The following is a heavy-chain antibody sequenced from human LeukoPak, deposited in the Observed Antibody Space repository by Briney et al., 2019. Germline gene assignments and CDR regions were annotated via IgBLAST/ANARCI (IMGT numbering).Heavy chain of an antibody. CDR3: ARDLTTQLYYYYYMDV. J-gene: IGHJ6*03. V-gene: IGHV3-30-3*01. D-gene: IGHD1-1*01. CDR1: GFTFTKYW. Sequence: GDSLRLSCAASGFTFTKYWMTWVRQAPGKGLEWVAVISYDGSNKYYADSVKGRFTISRDNSKNTLYLQMNSLRAEDTAVYYCARDLTTQLYYYYYMDVWGKGTTVTVSS. CDR2: ISYDGSNK.